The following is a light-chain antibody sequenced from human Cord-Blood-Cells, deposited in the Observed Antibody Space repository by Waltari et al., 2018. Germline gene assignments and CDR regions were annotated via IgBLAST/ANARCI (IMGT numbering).Light chain of an antibody. Sequence: SYELTQPPSVSVSPGQTARITCSGDAWPKPYAYWYQQKPGQATVLVIIKASLRPSGIPELFSDSSSGRTVTLTISGVQAEDEAEYYFQSADSSGTYYVFGNGTKVTVL. V-gene: IGLV3-25*03. CDR1: AWPKPY. CDR2: KAS. J-gene: IGLJ1*01. CDR3: QSADSSGTYYV.